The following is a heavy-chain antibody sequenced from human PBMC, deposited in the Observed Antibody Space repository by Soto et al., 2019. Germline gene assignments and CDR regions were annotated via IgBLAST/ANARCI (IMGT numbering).Heavy chain of an antibody. Sequence: QITLKESGPTLVKPTQTLTLTCTFSGFSLSTSGVGVGWIRQPPGKALEWLALISWDDDKRYSPSLKSRLTITKXXSXTXXVLTMTTMDPVDTATYYCAHRPRIVGATRYWYFDLWGRGTLVTVSS. CDR3: AHRPRIVGATRYWYFDL. CDR1: GFSLSTSGVG. CDR2: ISWDDDK. D-gene: IGHD1-26*01. J-gene: IGHJ2*01. V-gene: IGHV2-5*02.